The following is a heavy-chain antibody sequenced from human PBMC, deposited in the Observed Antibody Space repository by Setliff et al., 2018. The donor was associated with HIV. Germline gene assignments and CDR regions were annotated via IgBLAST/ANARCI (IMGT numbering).Heavy chain of an antibody. V-gene: IGHV4-61*09. J-gene: IGHJ4*02. D-gene: IGHD3-10*01. CDR1: GGSLSSGSHY. CDR3: ARVGYHGSGRYSFDY. Sequence: SETLSLTCSVSGGSLSSGSHYCTWLRQAAGKGLEWIGHIHTSGSTKYNPSLKSRVTISADTSKNQFSLNLSSVTAAETAVYYCARVGYHGSGRYSFDYWGQGTLVTVSS. CDR2: IHTSGST.